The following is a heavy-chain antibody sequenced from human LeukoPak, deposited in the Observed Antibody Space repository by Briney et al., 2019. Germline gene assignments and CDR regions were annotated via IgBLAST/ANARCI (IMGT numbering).Heavy chain of an antibody. V-gene: IGHV3-33*01. CDR1: GFTFSDYG. J-gene: IGHJ4*02. Sequence: PGTSLRLFCAASGFTFSDYGIHWVRQAPGKGLEWVAAIWYDGGNKFYAESVKGRFIISRDNSKNILYLQMNSLRAEDTAVYYCARGPPSDYDSSGYYHFDYWGQGTLVTVSS. CDR2: IWYDGGNK. CDR3: ARGPPSDYDSSGYYHFDY. D-gene: IGHD3-22*01.